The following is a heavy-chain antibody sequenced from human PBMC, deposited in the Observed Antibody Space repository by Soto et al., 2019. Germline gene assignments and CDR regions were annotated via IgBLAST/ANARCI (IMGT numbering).Heavy chain of an antibody. Sequence: QVQLVQSGAEVKKPGSSVKVSCTASGGTFSSYAISWVRQAPGQGLEWMGGIIPIFGTANYAQKFQGRVTITADESTSTAYMELSSLRSEDTAVYYCARAGQRWLQLPVDYWGQGTLVTVSS. V-gene: IGHV1-69*01. CDR1: GGTFSSYA. CDR2: IIPIFGTA. J-gene: IGHJ4*02. D-gene: IGHD5-12*01. CDR3: ARAGQRWLQLPVDY.